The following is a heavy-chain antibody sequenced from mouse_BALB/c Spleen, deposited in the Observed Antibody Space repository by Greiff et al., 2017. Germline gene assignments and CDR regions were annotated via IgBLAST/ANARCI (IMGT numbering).Heavy chain of an antibody. CDR2: IDPSDSET. CDR3: ARDDDGRAMDY. D-gene: IGHD2-3*01. J-gene: IGHJ4*01. V-gene: IGHV1S126*01. Sequence: VQLQESGPQLVRPGASVKISCKASGYSFTSYWMHWVKQRPGQGLEWIGMIDPSDSETRLNQKFKDKATLTVDKSSSTAYMQLSSPTSEDSAVYYCARDDDGRAMDYWGQGTSVTVSS. CDR1: GYSFTSYW.